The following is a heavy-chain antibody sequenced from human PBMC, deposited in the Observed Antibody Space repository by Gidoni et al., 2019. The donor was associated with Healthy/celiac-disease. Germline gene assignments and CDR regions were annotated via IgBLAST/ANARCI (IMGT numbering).Heavy chain of an antibody. CDR2: IYSGGST. Sequence: EVQLVESGGGLIQPGGSLRLSCAASGFTVSINYMSWVRQAPGKGLEWVSVIYSGGSTYYADSVKGRFTISRDNSKNTLYLQMNSLRAEDTAVYYCARADPDYYYGMDVWGQGTTVTVSS. J-gene: IGHJ6*02. CDR1: GFTVSINY. V-gene: IGHV3-53*01. CDR3: ARADPDYYYGMDV.